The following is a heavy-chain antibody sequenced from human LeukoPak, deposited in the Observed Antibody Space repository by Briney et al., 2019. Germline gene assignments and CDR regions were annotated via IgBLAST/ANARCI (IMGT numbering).Heavy chain of an antibody. V-gene: IGHV1-46*01. J-gene: IGHJ4*02. CDR2: INPSGGST. CDR1: GYTFTSYY. CDR3: ARDSSVYYYDSSGYYYVPFDY. Sequence: ASVKVSCKASGYTFTSYYMHWVRQAPGQGLEWMGIINPSGGSTSYAQKFQGRVTMTTDTSTSTAYMELRSLRSDDTAVYYCARDSSVYYYDSSGYYYVPFDYWGQGTLVTVSS. D-gene: IGHD3-22*01.